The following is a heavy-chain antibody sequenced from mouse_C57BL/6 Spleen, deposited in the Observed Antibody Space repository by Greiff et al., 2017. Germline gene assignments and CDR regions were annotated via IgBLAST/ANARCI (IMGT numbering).Heavy chain of an antibody. CDR1: GFTFSSYG. CDR3: ARDDYDGKGYAMDY. Sequence: EVQVVESGGDLVKPGGSLKLSCAASGFTFSSYGMSWVRQTPDKRLEWVATISSGGSYTYYPDSVKGRFTISRDNAKNTLYLQMSSLKSEDTAMYYCARDDYDGKGYAMDYWGQGTSVTVSS. D-gene: IGHD2-4*01. V-gene: IGHV5-6*01. CDR2: ISSGGSYT. J-gene: IGHJ4*01.